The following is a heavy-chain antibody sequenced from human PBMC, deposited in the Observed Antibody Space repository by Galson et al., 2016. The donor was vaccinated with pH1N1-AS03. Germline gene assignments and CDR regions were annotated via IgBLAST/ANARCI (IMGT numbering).Heavy chain of an antibody. Sequence: PPGKGLEWIGEINHSGSTNYNPSLKSRVTISRDTSKKQFSLNLSSVTAADTAVYYCASHGDYFAGRDYWGQGSLVTVSS. J-gene: IGHJ4*02. D-gene: IGHD4-17*01. CDR3: ASHGDYFAGRDY. V-gene: IGHV4-34*01. CDR2: INHSGST.